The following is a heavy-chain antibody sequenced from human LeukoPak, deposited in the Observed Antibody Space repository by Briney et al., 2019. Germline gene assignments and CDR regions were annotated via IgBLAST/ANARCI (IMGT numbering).Heavy chain of an antibody. CDR2: ISSSSSYI. CDR1: GFTFSSYS. CDR3: ARDRVTRPSDAFDI. J-gene: IGHJ3*02. Sequence: PGGSLRLSCAASGFTFSSYSMNWVRRAPGKGLEWVSSISSSSSYIYYADSVKGRFTISRDNAKNSLYLQMNSLRAEGTAVYYCARDRVTRPSDAFDIWGQGTMVTVSS. D-gene: IGHD4-11*01. V-gene: IGHV3-21*01.